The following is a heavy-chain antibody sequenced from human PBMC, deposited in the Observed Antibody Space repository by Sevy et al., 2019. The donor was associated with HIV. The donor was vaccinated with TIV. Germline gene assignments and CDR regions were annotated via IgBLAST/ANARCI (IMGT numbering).Heavy chain of an antibody. Sequence: GGSLRLSCAASGFIFSNYGMHWVRQAPGKGLEWVAVISSDGSDRDHADSVKGRFTISRDNSKDTLDLQMNSLRADDTAVYYCANSWGRYDGSSWIYYYYDMDVWGQGTKVTVSS. CDR1: GFIFSNYG. CDR2: ISSDGSDR. J-gene: IGHJ6*02. CDR3: ANSWGRYDGSSWIYYYYDMDV. V-gene: IGHV3-30*18. D-gene: IGHD6-13*01.